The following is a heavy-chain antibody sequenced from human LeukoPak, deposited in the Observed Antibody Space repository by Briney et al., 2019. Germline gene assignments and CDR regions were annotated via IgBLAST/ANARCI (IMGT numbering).Heavy chain of an antibody. Sequence: AASVKVSCKASGGTFSSYAISWVRQAPGQGLEWMGGIIPIFGTANYAQKFQGRVTITADESTSTAYMELSSLRSEDTAVYYCARASSYSSSWYWFDPWGQGTPVTVSS. CDR1: GGTFSSYA. V-gene: IGHV1-69*13. CDR2: IIPIFGTA. CDR3: ARASSYSSSWYWFDP. J-gene: IGHJ5*02. D-gene: IGHD6-13*01.